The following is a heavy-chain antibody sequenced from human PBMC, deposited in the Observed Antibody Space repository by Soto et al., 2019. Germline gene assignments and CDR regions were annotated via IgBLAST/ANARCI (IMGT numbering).Heavy chain of an antibody. CDR3: ARDRVSSSEYYYYGMDV. V-gene: IGHV4-30-4*01. CDR1: GGSISSGDYY. CDR2: IYYSGST. J-gene: IGHJ6*02. Sequence: PSETLSLTCTVSGGSISSGDYYWSWIRQPPGKGLEWIGYIYYSGSTYYNPSLKSRVTISVDTSKNQFSLKLSPVTAADTAVYYCARDRVSSSEYYYYGMDVWGQGTTVTVSS. D-gene: IGHD6-6*01.